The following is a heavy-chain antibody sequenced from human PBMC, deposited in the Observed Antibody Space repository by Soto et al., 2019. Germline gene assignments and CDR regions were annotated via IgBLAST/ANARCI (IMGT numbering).Heavy chain of an antibody. CDR3: ARGSNCSGGSCYGLSWFDP. D-gene: IGHD2-15*01. CDR1: GGSFSGYY. J-gene: IGHJ5*02. CDR2: INHSGST. Sequence: PSETLSLTCAVYGGSFSGYYWSWIRQSQGNGLEWIGEINHSGSTNYNPSLKSRVTISVDTSKNQFSLKLSSVTAADTAVYYCARGSNCSGGSCYGLSWFDPWGQGTLVPVSP. V-gene: IGHV4-34*01.